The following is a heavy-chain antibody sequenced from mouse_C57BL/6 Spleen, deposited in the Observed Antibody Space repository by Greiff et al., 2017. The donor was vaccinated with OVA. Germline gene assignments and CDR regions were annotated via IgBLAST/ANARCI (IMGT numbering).Heavy chain of an antibody. CDR1: GYTFTDYY. CDR2: IYPGSGNT. J-gene: IGHJ4*01. CDR3: ARAPRSYDGAMDY. Sequence: GVELVRPGASVKLSCKASGYTFTDYYINWVKQRPGQGLEWIARIYPGSGNTYYNEKFKGKATLTAEKSSSTAYMQLSSLTSEDSAVYFCARAPRSYDGAMDYWGQGTSVTVSS. D-gene: IGHD2-12*01. V-gene: IGHV1-76*01.